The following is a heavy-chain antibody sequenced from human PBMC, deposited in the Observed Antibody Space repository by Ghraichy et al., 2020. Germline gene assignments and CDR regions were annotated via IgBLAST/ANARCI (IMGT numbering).Heavy chain of an antibody. V-gene: IGHV3-23*01. CDR1: GFTFSSYA. J-gene: IGHJ4*02. CDR2: ISGSGGST. CDR3: ARGWGTSDFDY. Sequence: GESLNISCAASGFTFSSYAMSWVRQAPGKGLEWVSAISGSGGSTYYADSVKGRFTISRDNSKNTLFLQMNSLRAEDTGVYYCARGWGTSDFDYWGQGTLVTVSS. D-gene: IGHD3-16*01.